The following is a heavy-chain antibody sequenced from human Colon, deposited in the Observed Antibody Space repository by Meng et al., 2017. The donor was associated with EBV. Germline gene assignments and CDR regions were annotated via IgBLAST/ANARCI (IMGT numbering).Heavy chain of an antibody. CDR2: IYHSGST. V-gene: IGHV4-39*01. D-gene: IGHD3-10*01. CDR3: ARRRGGSGRDC. Sequence: LQLEETCPGSVTPSETRSLTCTVSGGSISSGHYYWGWVRQPPGKGLQWIGIIYHSGSTSYNPSLQSRVTMFVDTSKNQFSLMLTSVTATDTAVYYCARRRGGSGRDCWGQGTLVTVSS. CDR1: GGSISSGHYY. J-gene: IGHJ4*02.